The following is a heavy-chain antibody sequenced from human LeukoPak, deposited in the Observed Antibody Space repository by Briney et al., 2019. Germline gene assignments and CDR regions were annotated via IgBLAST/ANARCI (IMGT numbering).Heavy chain of an antibody. D-gene: IGHD4-17*01. J-gene: IGHJ5*02. CDR1: GLTFSSYA. CDR2: ISGNGGGT. Sequence: GGSLRLSCAASGLTFSSYAMSWVRQAPGKGLEWVSGISGNGGGTYYADSVKGRFTISRDNSKNTLYLQMNSLRAEDTAVYYCAKDPRTDYGDYWGMAWFDPWGQGTLVTVSS. V-gene: IGHV3-23*01. CDR3: AKDPRTDYGDYWGMAWFDP.